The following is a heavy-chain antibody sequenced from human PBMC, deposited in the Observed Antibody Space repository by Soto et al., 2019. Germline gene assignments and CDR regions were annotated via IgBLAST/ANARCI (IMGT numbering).Heavy chain of an antibody. J-gene: IGHJ4*02. D-gene: IGHD3-10*01. Sequence: GGPLRRSFAASAITFSSYAMSWVRQAPGKVLGLVSAISGSGVSTYYADSVKGRFTISRDNSNNTLYLQMNSLSAEDTDVYYCAKFFGARPSGIDYWRRG. V-gene: IGHV3-23*01. CDR1: AITFSSYA. CDR3: AKFFGARPSGIDY. CDR2: ISGSGVST.